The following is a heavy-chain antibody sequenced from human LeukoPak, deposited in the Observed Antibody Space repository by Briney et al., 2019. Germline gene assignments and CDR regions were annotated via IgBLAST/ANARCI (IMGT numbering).Heavy chain of an antibody. D-gene: IGHD2-2*01. J-gene: IGHJ5*02. Sequence: GGSLRLSCAASGFTFSNYWMSWVRQAPGKGLEWVSAISGSGGSTYYADSVKGRFTISRDNSKNTLYLQMNSLRAEDTAVYYCAKLPAAIRNWFDPWGQGTLVTVSS. CDR3: AKLPAAIRNWFDP. V-gene: IGHV3-23*01. CDR2: ISGSGGST. CDR1: GFTFSNYW.